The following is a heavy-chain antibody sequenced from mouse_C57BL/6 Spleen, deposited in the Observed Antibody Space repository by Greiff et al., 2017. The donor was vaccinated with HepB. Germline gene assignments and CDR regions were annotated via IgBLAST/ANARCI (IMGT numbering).Heavy chain of an antibody. D-gene: IGHD3-2*02. CDR3: ARWGRDSSGYV. CDR1: GYTFTSYW. V-gene: IGHV1-59*01. Sequence: QVQLQQPGAELVRPGTSVKLSCKASGYTFTSYWMHWVKQRPGQGLEWIGVIDPSDSYTNYNQKFKGKATLTVDTSSSTAYMQLSSLTSEDSAVYYCARWGRDSSGYVWGQGTTLTVSS. CDR2: IDPSDSYT. J-gene: IGHJ2*01.